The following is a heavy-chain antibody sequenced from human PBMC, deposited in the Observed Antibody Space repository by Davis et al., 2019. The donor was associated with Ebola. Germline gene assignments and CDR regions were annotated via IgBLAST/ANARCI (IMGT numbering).Heavy chain of an antibody. D-gene: IGHD1-26*01. CDR2: MNPNSGNT. J-gene: IGHJ6*02. CDR1: GYTFTSYD. V-gene: IGHV1-8*01. CDR3: ARDFWVGAMFGDGMDV. Sequence: ASVLVSCKASGYTFTSYDINWVRQATGPGLEWMGWMNPNSGNTGYAQKFQGRVTMTRNTSISTAYMELSSLRSEDTAVYYCARDFWVGAMFGDGMDVWGQGTTVTVSS.